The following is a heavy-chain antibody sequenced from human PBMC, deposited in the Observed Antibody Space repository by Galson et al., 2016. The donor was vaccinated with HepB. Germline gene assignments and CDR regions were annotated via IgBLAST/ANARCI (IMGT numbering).Heavy chain of an antibody. CDR1: GFNFGDHA. J-gene: IGHJ4*02. Sequence: SLRLSCATSGFNFGDHAMSWFRQAPGKGLEWVGVISSEAYGETPDYAASVKGRFIISRDDSKSVAYLQMNSLKIEDTAVYYCTRDRGNTALLRGDYWGQGTLVTVSS. V-gene: IGHV3-49*03. CDR2: ISSEAYGETP. CDR3: TRDRGNTALLRGDY. D-gene: IGHD5-18*01.